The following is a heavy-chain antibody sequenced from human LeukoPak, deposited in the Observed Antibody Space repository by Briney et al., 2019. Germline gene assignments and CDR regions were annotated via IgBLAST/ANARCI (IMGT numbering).Heavy chain of an antibody. CDR3: ARVGIAARLGGGSGEFDY. CDR2: INHSGST. CDR1: GGSISSSSYY. D-gene: IGHD6-6*01. Sequence: SETLSLTCTVSGGSISSSSYYWGWIRQPPGKGLEWIGEINHSGSTNYNPSLKSRVTISVDTSKNQFSLKLSSVTAADTAVYYCARVGIAARLGGGSGEFDYWGQGTLVTVSS. J-gene: IGHJ4*02. V-gene: IGHV4-39*07.